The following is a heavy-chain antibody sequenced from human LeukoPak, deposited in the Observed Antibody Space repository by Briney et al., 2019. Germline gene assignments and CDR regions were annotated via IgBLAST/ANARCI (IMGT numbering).Heavy chain of an antibody. Sequence: GGSLRLSCAASGFTFSSYAMHWVRQAPGKGLEWVAVISYDGSNKYYADSVKGRFTISRDNSKSTLYLQMNSLRAEDTAVYYCASVSGYYYAVYNYWGQGTLVTVSS. CDR3: ASVSGYYYAVYNY. V-gene: IGHV3-30-3*01. J-gene: IGHJ4*02. CDR2: ISYDGSNK. CDR1: GFTFSSYA. D-gene: IGHD3-22*01.